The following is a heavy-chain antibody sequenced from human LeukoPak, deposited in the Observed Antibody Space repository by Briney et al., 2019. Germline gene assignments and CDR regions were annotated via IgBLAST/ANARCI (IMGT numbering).Heavy chain of an antibody. D-gene: IGHD3-22*01. Sequence: ASVKVSCKASGYTFTVYYMHWVRQAPGQGLEWMGRINPYSGGTNYAQKFQGRVTMTRDTSITTAYMELSSLRSDDTAVYYCARDGWYYYDSSGYYNSFDYWGQGTLVTVSS. J-gene: IGHJ4*02. CDR1: GYTFTVYY. CDR3: ARDGWYYYDSSGYYNSFDY. V-gene: IGHV1-2*06. CDR2: INPYSGGT.